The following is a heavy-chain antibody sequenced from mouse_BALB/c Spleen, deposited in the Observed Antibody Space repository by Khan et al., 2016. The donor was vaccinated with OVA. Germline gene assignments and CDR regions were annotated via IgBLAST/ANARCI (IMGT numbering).Heavy chain of an antibody. CDR2: ISPGSGDT. V-gene: IGHV1-77*01. J-gene: IGHJ3*01. CDR1: GYTFTDYY. Sequence: QVQLQQPGAELARPGASVKLSCKASGYTFTDYYINWVKQRTGQGLEWIGEISPGSGDTYYNEKFKGKATLTADTSPTTAYMQLSSLTSGASAVYFGARRNYFGYTFAYWGQGTLVTVSA. CDR3: ARRNYFGYTFAY. D-gene: IGHD1-2*01.